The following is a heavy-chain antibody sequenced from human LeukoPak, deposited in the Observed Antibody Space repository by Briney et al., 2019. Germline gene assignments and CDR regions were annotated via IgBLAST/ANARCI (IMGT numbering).Heavy chain of an antibody. CDR3: ARRGYYGSGSYSP. J-gene: IGHJ4*02. CDR1: GFTFSDYY. D-gene: IGHD3-10*01. Sequence: PGGSLRLSCAASGFTFSDYYMSWIRQAPGKGLEWVLYISSSGSTIYYADSVKGRSTISRDNAKNSLYLQMDSLRAEDTAVYYCARRGYYGSGSYSPWGQGTLVTVSS. CDR2: ISSSGSTI. V-gene: IGHV3-11*01.